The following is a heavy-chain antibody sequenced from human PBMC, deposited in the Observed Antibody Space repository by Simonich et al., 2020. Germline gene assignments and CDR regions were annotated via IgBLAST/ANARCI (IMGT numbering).Heavy chain of an antibody. CDR2: NRPYNGNT. J-gene: IGHJ4*02. V-gene: IGHV1-18*01. Sequence: QVQLVQSGAEVKKPGASVKVSGQASGYTFTSYGISWGRHAPGQGLEWMGWNRPYNGNTNYAQKRQGRVAMTTDTSTSTAYVELRSLSSADTAVYYCARASRGTWWYYYFDYWGQGTLVTVSS. D-gene: IGHD2-15*01. CDR1: GYTFTSYG. CDR3: ARASRGTWWYYYFDY.